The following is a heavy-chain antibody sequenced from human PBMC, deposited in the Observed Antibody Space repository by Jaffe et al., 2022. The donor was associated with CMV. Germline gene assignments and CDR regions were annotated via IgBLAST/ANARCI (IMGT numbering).Heavy chain of an antibody. D-gene: IGHD1-7*01. V-gene: IGHV3-21*01. CDR2: ISSSSSYI. J-gene: IGHJ5*02. CDR3: AADGWWYNWNYEFDP. Sequence: EVQLVESGGGLVKPGGSLRLSCAASGFTFSSYSMNWVRQAPGKGLEWVSSISSSSSYIYYADSVKGRFTISRDNAKNSLYLQMNSLRAEDTAVYYCAADGWWYNWNYEFDPWGQGTLVTVSS. CDR1: GFTFSSYS.